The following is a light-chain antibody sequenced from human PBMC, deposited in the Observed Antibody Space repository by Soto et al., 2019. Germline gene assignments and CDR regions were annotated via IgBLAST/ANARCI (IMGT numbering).Light chain of an antibody. Sequence: QSVLTQPASVSGSPGQLITISCTGTSSDVGGYNYVSWYQQHPGKAPKLMIYEVSNRPSGVSNRLSGSKSGNTASLTISGLQAEDEADYYCSSYTSSSTLPYVFGTGTKVTVL. CDR2: EVS. J-gene: IGLJ1*01. CDR1: SSDVGGYNY. CDR3: SSYTSSSTLPYV. V-gene: IGLV2-14*01.